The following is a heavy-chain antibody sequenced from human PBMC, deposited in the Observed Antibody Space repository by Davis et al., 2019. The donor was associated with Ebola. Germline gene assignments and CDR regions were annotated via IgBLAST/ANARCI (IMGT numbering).Heavy chain of an antibody. Sequence: PGGSLRLSCAASGFTFSTAWMSWVRQAPGKGLEWVGRIKSKTDGGTTDYAAPVKGRFTISRDDSKNTLYLQMNSLKTEDTAVYYCTTDLRGRYYDSSGYYYVDYWGQGTLVTVSS. CDR1: GFTFSTAW. J-gene: IGHJ4*02. CDR3: TTDLRGRYYDSSGYYYVDY. CDR2: IKSKTDGGTT. V-gene: IGHV3-15*01. D-gene: IGHD3-22*01.